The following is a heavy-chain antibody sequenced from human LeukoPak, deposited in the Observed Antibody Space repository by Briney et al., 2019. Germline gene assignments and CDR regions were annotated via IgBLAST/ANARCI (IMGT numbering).Heavy chain of an antibody. D-gene: IGHD3-16*02. CDR2: IRYDGSKS. CDR1: GFTFRNFG. J-gene: IGHJ4*02. CDR3: VRDRGGYHYFDY. Sequence: GGSLRLSCAASGFTFRNFGMHWVRQAPGKGLEWVAIIRYDGSKSYYADSVKDRFTFSRDNSKNTVYLQMNSLRADDTAVYFCVRDRGGYHYFDYWGQGTLVTVSS. V-gene: IGHV3-33*01.